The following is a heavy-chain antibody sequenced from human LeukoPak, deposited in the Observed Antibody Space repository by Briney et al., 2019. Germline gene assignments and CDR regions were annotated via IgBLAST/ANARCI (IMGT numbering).Heavy chain of an antibody. D-gene: IGHD2-21*01. J-gene: IGHJ4*02. CDR3: ARSIVGTKVIDY. V-gene: IGHV1-69*13. Sequence: VASVKVSCKASGGTFSSYAISWVRQAPGQGLEWMGGIIPIFGTANYAQKFQGRVTITADESTSTAYMELSSLRSEDTAVYYCARSIVGTKVIDYWGQGTLVTVSS. CDR1: GGTFSSYA. CDR2: IIPIFGTA.